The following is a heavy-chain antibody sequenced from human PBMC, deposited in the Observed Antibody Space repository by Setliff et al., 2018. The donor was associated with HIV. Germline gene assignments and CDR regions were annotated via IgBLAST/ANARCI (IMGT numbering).Heavy chain of an antibody. Sequence: LRLSCAASGFTFSSYSMNWVRQAPGKGLEWVSSISSSSSYIYYADSVKGRSTISRDNAKNSLYLQMNSLRAEDTAVYYCARDFRRYFDYYYYGMDVWGQGTTVTVSS. CDR1: GFTFSSYS. CDR2: ISSSSSYI. J-gene: IGHJ6*02. CDR3: ARDFRRYFDYYYYGMDV. V-gene: IGHV3-21*01. D-gene: IGHD3-9*01.